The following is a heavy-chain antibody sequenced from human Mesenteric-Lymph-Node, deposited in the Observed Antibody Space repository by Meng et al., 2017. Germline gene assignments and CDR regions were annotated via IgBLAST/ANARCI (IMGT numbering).Heavy chain of an antibody. V-gene: IGHV3-7*01. D-gene: IGHD5/OR15-5a*01. J-gene: IGHJ3*02. Sequence: GESLKISCAASGFTFSRYWMSWVRQAPGKGLEWVANIKQDGSDKYYVDSVKGRFTISRDNAKNSLYLQMNSLRAEDTAVYYCATSADASSVYRAFDIWGQGTMVTVSS. CDR2: IKQDGSDK. CDR1: GFTFSRYW. CDR3: ATSADASSVYRAFDI.